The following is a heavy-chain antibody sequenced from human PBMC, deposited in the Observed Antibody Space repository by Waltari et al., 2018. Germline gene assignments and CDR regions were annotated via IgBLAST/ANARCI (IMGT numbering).Heavy chain of an antibody. D-gene: IGHD5-12*01. J-gene: IGHJ4*02. CDR2: IYHSGSN. CDR3: ARELVATKDSFDY. Sequence: QVQLQESGPGLVKPSETLSLTCTVSGYSISSGYYWGWIRQPPGKGLEWIGSIYHSGSNYYNPSLKSRVTISVDTSKNQFSLKLSSVTAADTAVYYCARELVATKDSFDYWGQGTLVTVSS. V-gene: IGHV4-38-2*02. CDR1: GYSISSGYY.